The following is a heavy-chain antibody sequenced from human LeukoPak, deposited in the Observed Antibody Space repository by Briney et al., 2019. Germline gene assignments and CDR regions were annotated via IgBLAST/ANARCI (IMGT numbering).Heavy chain of an antibody. V-gene: IGHV4-59*08. CDR3: ARGYYGFDP. CDR1: GGSVSGYY. D-gene: IGHD3-16*01. CDR2: IYYSGGT. J-gene: IGHJ5*02. Sequence: SETLSLTCTVSGGSVSGYYWSWIRQPPGKGLEWIGYIYYSGGTNYNPSLNGRVTVSVDTSKNQVSLKLTSVTAADTAVYYCARGYYGFDPWGQGTLVTVSS.